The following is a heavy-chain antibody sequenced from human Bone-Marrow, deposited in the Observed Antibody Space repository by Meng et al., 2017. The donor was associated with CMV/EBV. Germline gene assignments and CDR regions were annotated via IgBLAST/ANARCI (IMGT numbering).Heavy chain of an antibody. CDR2: IIPIFGTA. V-gene: IGHV1-69*05. D-gene: IGHD3-10*01. Sequence: SVKVSCKASGYTFTSYGISWVRQAPGQGLEWMGGIIPIFGTANYAQKFQGRVTITTDESTSTAYMELSSLRSEDTAVYYCARPMVRGVIFYGMDVWGQGPTVTCSS. J-gene: IGHJ6*01. CDR3: ARPMVRGVIFYGMDV. CDR1: GYTFTSYG.